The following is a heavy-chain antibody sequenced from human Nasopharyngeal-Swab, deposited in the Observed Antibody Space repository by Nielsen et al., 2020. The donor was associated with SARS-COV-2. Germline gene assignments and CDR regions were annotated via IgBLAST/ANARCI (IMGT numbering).Heavy chain of an antibody. Sequence: WIRQPPGKGLEYVSAISSNGGSTHYADSVKGRFTISRDNSKNTLYLQMSSLRAEDTAVYYCVKVPYGSGSYPSYYFDYWGQGTLVTVSS. CDR2: ISSNGGST. J-gene: IGHJ4*02. V-gene: IGHV3-64D*06. CDR3: VKVPYGSGSYPSYYFDY. D-gene: IGHD3-10*01.